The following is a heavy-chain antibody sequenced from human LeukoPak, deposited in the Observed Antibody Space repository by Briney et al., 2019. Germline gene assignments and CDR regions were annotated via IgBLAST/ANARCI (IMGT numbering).Heavy chain of an antibody. CDR3: ARDAATAPDY. J-gene: IGHJ4*02. CDR1: GFTFDDYA. CDR2: ISWNSGSI. V-gene: IGHV3-9*01. D-gene: IGHD1-1*01. Sequence: GGSLRLSCAASGFTFDDYAMHWVRQAPGKGLEWVSGISWNSGSIGYADSVKGRFTISRDNAKNTMYLQMNSLRAEDTAVYYCARDAATAPDYWGRGTLVTVSS.